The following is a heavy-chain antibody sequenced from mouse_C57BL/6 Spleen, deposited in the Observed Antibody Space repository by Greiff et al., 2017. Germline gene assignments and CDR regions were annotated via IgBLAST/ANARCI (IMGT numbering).Heavy chain of an antibody. Sequence: DVQLQQSGPELVKPGASVKISCKASGYTFTDYYMNWVKQSHGKSLEWIGDINPNNGGTSYNQKFKGKATLTVDKSSSTAYMELRSLTSEDSAVYYCARIYDGYSWFAYWGQGTLVTVSA. CDR3: ARIYDGYSWFAY. V-gene: IGHV1-26*01. D-gene: IGHD2-3*01. CDR1: GYTFTDYY. J-gene: IGHJ3*01. CDR2: INPNNGGT.